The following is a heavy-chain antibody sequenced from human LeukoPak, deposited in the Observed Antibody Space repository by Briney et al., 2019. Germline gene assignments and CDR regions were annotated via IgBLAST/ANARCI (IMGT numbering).Heavy chain of an antibody. J-gene: IGHJ4*02. V-gene: IGHV3-7*01. CDR3: ARVFGYSYGNEEY. CDR1: GFTFSRYW. D-gene: IGHD5-18*01. CDR2: IKQDGSEK. Sequence: GGSLRLSCAASGFTFSRYWMSWVRQAPGKGLEWVANIKQDGSEKYYVDSVKGRFTISRDNAKNSLYLQMNSLRAEDTAVYYCARVFGYSYGNEEYWGQGTLVTVSS.